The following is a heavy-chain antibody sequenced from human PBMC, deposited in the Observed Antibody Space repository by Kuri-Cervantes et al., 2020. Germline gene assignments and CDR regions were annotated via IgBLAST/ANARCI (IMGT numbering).Heavy chain of an antibody. CDR2: ISGSGGST. V-gene: IGHV3-23*01. D-gene: IGHD6-13*01. J-gene: IGHJ4*02. CDR1: GFTFSGYA. Sequence: GESLKISCAASGFTFSGYAMSWVRQAPGKGLEWVSGISGSGGSTYYADSVKGRFTISRDNSKNTLYLQMSSLRAEDTAVYYCAKDQGGIAAAGTFAYWGQGTLVTVSS. CDR3: AKDQGGIAAAGTFAY.